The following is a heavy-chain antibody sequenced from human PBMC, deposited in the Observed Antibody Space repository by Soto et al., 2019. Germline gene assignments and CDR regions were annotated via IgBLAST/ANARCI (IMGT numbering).Heavy chain of an antibody. J-gene: IGHJ6*02. D-gene: IGHD4-17*01. V-gene: IGHV4-4*07. CDR1: GGSISSYY. Sequence: SETLSLTCTVSGGSISSYYWSWIRQPAGKGLEWIGRIYTSGSTNYNPSLKSRVTMSVDTSKNQFSLKLSSVTAADTAVYYCARDTRGSYGGNSYYYYYGMDVWGQGTTVTVSS. CDR2: IYTSGST. CDR3: ARDTRGSYGGNSYYYYYGMDV.